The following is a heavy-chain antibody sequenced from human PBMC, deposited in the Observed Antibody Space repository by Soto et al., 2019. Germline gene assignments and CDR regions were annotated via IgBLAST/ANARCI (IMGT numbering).Heavy chain of an antibody. V-gene: IGHV3-30*18. J-gene: IGHJ6*02. D-gene: IGHD4-17*01. CDR2: ISYDGSNK. CDR3: AKDLIHGDYYYYYGMDV. Sequence: GGSLRLSCAASGFTFSSYGMHWVRQAPGKGLEWVAVISYDGSNKYYADSVKGRFTISRDNSKNTLYLQMNSLRAEDTAVYYCAKDLIHGDYYYYYGMDVWGQGTTVTVSS. CDR1: GFTFSSYG.